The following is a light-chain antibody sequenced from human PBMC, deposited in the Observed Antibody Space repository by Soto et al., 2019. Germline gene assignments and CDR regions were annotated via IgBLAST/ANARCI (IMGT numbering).Light chain of an antibody. CDR1: SSDVGAYNY. CDR2: EVT. J-gene: IGLJ1*01. V-gene: IGLV2-8*01. CDR3: ASYAGGNKV. Sequence: QSVLTQPPSASGSPGQSVTISCTGGSSDVGAYNYVSWYQQLPGKAPKLIIYEVTKRPSGVPDRFSGSKSGNTASLTVSGLLAEDEADYYCASYAGGNKVFGTGTKLTVL.